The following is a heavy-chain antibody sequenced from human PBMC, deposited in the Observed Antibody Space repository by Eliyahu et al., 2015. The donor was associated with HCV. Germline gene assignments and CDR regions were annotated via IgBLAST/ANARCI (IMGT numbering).Heavy chain of an antibody. Sequence: EVQLVESGGGLVQPGGSLXLSCAGSGFTFSAYNMNWVRQAPGKGLEWVSYISNGGIVLYAGSVRGRFTISRDNAANSLYLQMDSLRTEDTAVYYCVREKGSGYWGQGTLVTVSS. V-gene: IGHV3-69-1*01. CDR3: VREKGSGY. D-gene: IGHD3-10*01. CDR2: ISNGGIV. J-gene: IGHJ4*02. CDR1: GFTFSAYN.